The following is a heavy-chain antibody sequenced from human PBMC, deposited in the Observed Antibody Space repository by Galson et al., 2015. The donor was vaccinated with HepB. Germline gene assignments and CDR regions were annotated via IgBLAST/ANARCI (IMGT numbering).Heavy chain of an antibody. CDR1: GFTFSSYS. V-gene: IGHV3-21*01. J-gene: IGHJ4*02. CDR3: ARQGGLCFDY. D-gene: IGHD3-16*01. CDR2: ISSSSSYI. Sequence: SLRLSCAASGFTFSSYSMNWVRQAPGKGLEWVSSISSSSSYIYYADSVKGRFTISRDNAKNTLYLQMNSLRAEDTAVYYCARQGGLCFDYWGQGTLVTVSS.